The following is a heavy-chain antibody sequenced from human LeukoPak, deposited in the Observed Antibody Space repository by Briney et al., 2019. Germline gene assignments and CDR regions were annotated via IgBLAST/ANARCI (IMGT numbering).Heavy chain of an antibody. CDR2: ISGSGGST. J-gene: IGHJ4*02. D-gene: IGHD2-2*01. Sequence: GGSLRLSCAASGFTFSRYAMTWVRQAPGKGLEWVSAISGSGGSTYYADAVKGRFTISRDNSKNTLYLQMNSLRAEDTAVYYCAKDVEEVPADLDYWGQGTLVIVSS. CDR1: GFTFSRYA. CDR3: AKDVEEVPADLDY. V-gene: IGHV3-23*01.